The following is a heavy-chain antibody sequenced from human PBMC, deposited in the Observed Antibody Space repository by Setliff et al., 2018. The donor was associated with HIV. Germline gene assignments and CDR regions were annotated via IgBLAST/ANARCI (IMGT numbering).Heavy chain of an antibody. J-gene: IGHJ3*02. CDR3: ARDLAPYYYDSSGDAFDI. Sequence: PGGSLRLSCAASGFTFSSYAMHWVRQAPGKGLEWVAVISYDGSNKYYADSVKGRFTISRDNSKNTLYLQMNSLRAEDTAVYYCARDLAPYYYDSSGDAFDIWGQGTMVTVSS. V-gene: IGHV3-30*04. D-gene: IGHD3-22*01. CDR1: GFTFSSYA. CDR2: ISYDGSNK.